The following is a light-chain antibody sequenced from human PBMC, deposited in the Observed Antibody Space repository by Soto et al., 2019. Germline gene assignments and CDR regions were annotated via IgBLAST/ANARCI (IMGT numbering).Light chain of an antibody. Sequence: QSVLTQPPSASGTPGQRVTISCSGSSSNIGSSNVNWYQQHPGKAPQLLIYDVTKRPSGVPDRFSGSKSGNTAALTISGLQAEDEAEYFCSSYAGSYTGIFGSGTKVTVL. CDR2: DVT. CDR3: SSYAGSYTGI. J-gene: IGLJ1*01. V-gene: IGLV1-44*01. CDR1: SSNIGSSN.